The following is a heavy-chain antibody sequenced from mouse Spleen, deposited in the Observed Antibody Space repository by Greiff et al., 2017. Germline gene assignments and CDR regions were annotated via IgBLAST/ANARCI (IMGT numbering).Heavy chain of an antibody. CDR3: ARVPYHRYGYFDV. D-gene: IGHD2-14*01. CDR1: GFTFSSYA. CDR2: ISSGGST. Sequence: EVMLVESGGGLVKPGGSLKLSCEASGFTFSSYAMSWVRQTPEKRLEWVASISSGGSTSYPDSVKGRFTISRDNARNILYLQMSSLRSEDTAMYYCARVPYHRYGYFDVWGAGTTVTVSS. J-gene: IGHJ1*01. V-gene: IGHV5-6-5*01.